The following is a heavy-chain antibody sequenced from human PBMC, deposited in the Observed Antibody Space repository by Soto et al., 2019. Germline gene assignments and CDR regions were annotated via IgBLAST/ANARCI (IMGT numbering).Heavy chain of an antibody. CDR3: AKGREIVGAAYYFDY. CDR1: GFTFSSYA. D-gene: IGHD1-26*01. J-gene: IGHJ4*02. V-gene: IGHV3-23*01. Sequence: EVQLLESGGGLVQPGGSLRLSCAASGFTFSSYAMSWVRQAPGKGLEWVSAISGGGGSTYYADSVKGRFTISRDNSKNTLYLQMNSLRAEDTAVYYCAKGREIVGAAYYFDYWGQGTLVTVSS. CDR2: ISGGGGST.